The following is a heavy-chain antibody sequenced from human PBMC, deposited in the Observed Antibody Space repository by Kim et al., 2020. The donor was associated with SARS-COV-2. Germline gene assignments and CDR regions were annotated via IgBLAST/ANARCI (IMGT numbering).Heavy chain of an antibody. V-gene: IGHV3-33*01. CDR3: ARDLFAYCDGDCSIDY. Sequence: GGSLRLSCAASGFTFSSYGMHWVRQAPGKGLEWVAVIWYDGSNKYYADSMMGRFTISRDNSKNTLYLQMNRLRAEDMAVYYCARDLFAYCDGDCSIDYWGQGTLVTVSS. CDR1: GFTFSSYG. CDR2: IWYDGSNK. J-gene: IGHJ4*02. D-gene: IGHD2-21*01.